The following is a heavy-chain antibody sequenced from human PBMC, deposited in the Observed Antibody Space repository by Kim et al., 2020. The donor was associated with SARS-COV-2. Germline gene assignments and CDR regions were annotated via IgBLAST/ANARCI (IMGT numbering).Heavy chain of an antibody. D-gene: IGHD3-22*01. CDR3: ARDSEYYYDSSAAGDAFDI. J-gene: IGHJ3*02. CDR1: GFTFSSYS. CDR2: ISSSSSTI. Sequence: GGSLRLSCAASGFTFSSYSMNWVRQAPGKGLEWVSYISSSSSTIYYADSVKGRFTISRDNAKNSLYLQMNSLRAEDTAVYYCARDSEYYYDSSAAGDAFDIWGQGTMVTVSS. V-gene: IGHV3-48*04.